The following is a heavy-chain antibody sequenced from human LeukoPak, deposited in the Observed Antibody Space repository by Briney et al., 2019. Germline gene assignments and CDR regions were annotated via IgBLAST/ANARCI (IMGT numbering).Heavy chain of an antibody. Sequence: GGSLRLSCAVSGFTFSSYSMNWVRQAPGKGLEWVSSISSSSSYIYYADSVKGRFTISRDNAKNSLYLQMNSLRAEDTAVYYCARGIGDWRYYYYYYYMDVWGKGTTVTVSS. D-gene: IGHD2-21*01. CDR3: ARGIGDWRYYYYYYYMDV. J-gene: IGHJ6*03. CDR2: ISSSSSYI. V-gene: IGHV3-21*01. CDR1: GFTFSSYS.